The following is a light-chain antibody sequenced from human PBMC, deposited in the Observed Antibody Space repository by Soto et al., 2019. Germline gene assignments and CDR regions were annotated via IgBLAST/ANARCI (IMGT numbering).Light chain of an antibody. CDR3: GTLDDSLNAWV. CDR1: TSNIARNN. J-gene: IGLJ3*02. CDR2: SDI. Sequence: QPVLTQPPSASGTPGQRVTISCSGSTSNIARNNVNWYHQFPGAAPQLLIYSDIERPSGVPDRFSGSKSGTSAALAISGLQSEDEADYYCGTLDDSLNAWVFGGGTKLTVL. V-gene: IGLV1-44*01.